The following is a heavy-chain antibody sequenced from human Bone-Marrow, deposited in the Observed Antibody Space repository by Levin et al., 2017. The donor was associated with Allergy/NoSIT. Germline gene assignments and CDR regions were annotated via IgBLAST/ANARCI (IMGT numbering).Heavy chain of an antibody. CDR3: AKGLRNYNYWGGYYTAWYFDL. CDR1: GFTFSSYA. D-gene: IGHD3-3*01. V-gene: IGHV3-30*18. CDR2: ISFDGSDT. Sequence: GGSLRLSCAASGFTFSSYAMHWVRQAPGKGLEWVALISFDGSDTNYVDSVKGRFAISRDNSKNTLFLHMSNLRADDTAVYYCAKGLRNYNYWGGYYTAWYFDLWGRGTRVTVSS. J-gene: IGHJ2*01.